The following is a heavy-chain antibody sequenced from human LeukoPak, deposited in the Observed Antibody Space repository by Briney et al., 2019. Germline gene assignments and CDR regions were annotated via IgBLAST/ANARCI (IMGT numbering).Heavy chain of an antibody. Sequence: GSLRLSCAGAGFSITDHHMDWIRQPPGKGLEWIGSMYYSGNTDYNPSLKSRVTISVDTSKNQFSLKVNSVTAADTAVYYCARTLGWASSRYPFDGWGQGTLVTVSS. D-gene: IGHD3-16*02. CDR1: GFSITDHH. CDR3: ARTLGWASSRYPFDG. V-gene: IGHV4-38-2*01. CDR2: MYYSGNT. J-gene: IGHJ4*02.